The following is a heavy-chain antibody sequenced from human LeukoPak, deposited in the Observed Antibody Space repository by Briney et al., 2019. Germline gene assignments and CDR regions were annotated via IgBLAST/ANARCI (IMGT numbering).Heavy chain of an antibody. CDR2: IHYSGST. D-gene: IGHD1-26*01. Sequence: SETLSLTCTVSGGSISSRSYFWGWVRQPPGKGLEWIGYIHYSGSTNYNPSLKSRVTISVDTSKNQFSLKLSSVTAADTAVYYCARDGYSGSSLFDYWGQGTLVTVSS. J-gene: IGHJ4*02. CDR1: GGSISSRSYF. V-gene: IGHV4-61*01. CDR3: ARDGYSGSSLFDY.